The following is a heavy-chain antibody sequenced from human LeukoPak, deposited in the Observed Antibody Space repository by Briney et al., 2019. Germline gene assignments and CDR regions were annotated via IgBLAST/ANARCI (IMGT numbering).Heavy chain of an antibody. CDR3: ARDLIGGIVGATDNAFDI. CDR1: GYTFTGYY. Sequence: ASVKVSCKASGYTFTGYYMHWVRQAPGQGLEWMGWINPNSGGTNYAQKFQGWVTMTRDTSISTAYMELSRLRSEDTAVYYCARDLIGGIVGATDNAFDIWGQGTMVTVSS. J-gene: IGHJ3*02. CDR2: INPNSGGT. V-gene: IGHV1-2*04. D-gene: IGHD1-26*01.